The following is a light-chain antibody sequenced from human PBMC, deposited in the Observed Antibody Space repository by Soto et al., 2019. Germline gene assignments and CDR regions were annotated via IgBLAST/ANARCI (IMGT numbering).Light chain of an antibody. CDR3: SSYTSSGTYV. CDR1: SSDVGSYDY. Sequence: ALTQPASVSGSPGQSITISCTGTSSDVGSYDYVSWYQQHPGKAPKLMIYEVSNRPSGVSNRFSGSKSGNTASLTISGLQAEDEADYYCSSYTSSGTYVFGAGTKVTAL. J-gene: IGLJ1*01. CDR2: EVS. V-gene: IGLV2-14*01.